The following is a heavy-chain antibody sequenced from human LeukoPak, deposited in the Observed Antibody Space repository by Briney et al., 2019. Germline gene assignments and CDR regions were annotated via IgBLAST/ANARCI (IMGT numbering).Heavy chain of an antibody. V-gene: IGHV3-74*01. CDR3: ARVSSSSWWALDY. J-gene: IGHJ4*02. Sequence: GGSLRLSYAASGFTFSSYWMHWVRQAPGKGLVWVSRINTDGSSTSYADSVKGRFTISRDNAKNTLYLQMNSLRAEDTAVYYCARVSSSSWWALDYWGQGTLVTVSS. CDR2: INTDGSST. D-gene: IGHD6-13*01. CDR1: GFTFSSYW.